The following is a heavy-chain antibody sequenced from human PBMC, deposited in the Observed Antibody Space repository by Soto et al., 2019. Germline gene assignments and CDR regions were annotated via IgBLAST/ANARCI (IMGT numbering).Heavy chain of an antibody. Sequence: ASVKVSCKASGYTFTSYGISWVRQAPGQGLEWMGWISAYNGNTNYAQKFQGRVTMTTDTSTSTAYMELRSLRSDDTAVYYCARDTYYDSSGPYGFDYWGQGTLVTVSS. CDR1: GYTFTSYG. J-gene: IGHJ4*02. CDR2: ISAYNGNT. D-gene: IGHD3-22*01. V-gene: IGHV1-18*04. CDR3: ARDTYYDSSGPYGFDY.